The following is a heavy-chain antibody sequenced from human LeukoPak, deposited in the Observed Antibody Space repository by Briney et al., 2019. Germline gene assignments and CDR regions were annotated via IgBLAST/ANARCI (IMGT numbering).Heavy chain of an antibody. CDR2: ISAYNGNT. Sequence: ASVKVSCKASGYTFTSYGVTWVRQAPGQGLEWMGWISAYNGNTNYAQKLQGRVTMTTDISTSTAYMELGSLRSDDTAVYYCARDDILGAAPDYWGQGTRVTVSS. CDR1: GYTFTSYG. CDR3: ARDDILGAAPDY. J-gene: IGHJ4*02. V-gene: IGHV1-18*01. D-gene: IGHD1-26*01.